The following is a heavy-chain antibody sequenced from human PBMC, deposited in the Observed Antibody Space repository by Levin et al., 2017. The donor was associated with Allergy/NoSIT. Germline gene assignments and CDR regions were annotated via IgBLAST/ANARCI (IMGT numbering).Heavy chain of an antibody. Sequence: GGSLRLSCAASGFTFNNYGMHWVRQAPGKGLEWVAFILYDGSQIHYADPVKGRFTIFRDSSTNTLYLQRNSLRPDDTALYYCARSHDDGPENGEHWGQGTLVTVSS. D-gene: IGHD4-17*01. J-gene: IGHJ4*02. V-gene: IGHV3-30*03. CDR1: GFTFNNYG. CDR2: ILYDGSQI. CDR3: ARSHDDGPENGEH.